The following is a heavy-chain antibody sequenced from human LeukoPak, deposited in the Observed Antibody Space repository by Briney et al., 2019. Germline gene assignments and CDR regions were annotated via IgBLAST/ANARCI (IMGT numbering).Heavy chain of an antibody. CDR3: ARAHYYYGSGSYYLSSQFDY. CDR1: GGSIRNYY. V-gene: IGHV4-59*08. D-gene: IGHD3-10*01. Sequence: SETLSLTCSVSGGSIRNYYWSWIRQPPGKGLEWIGYIFNIEKTSYNPSLKSRVSISEDSSRRQISLKLGSVTAADTAVYYCARAHYYYGSGSYYLSSQFDYWGQGTLVTVSS. J-gene: IGHJ4*02. CDR2: IFNIEKT.